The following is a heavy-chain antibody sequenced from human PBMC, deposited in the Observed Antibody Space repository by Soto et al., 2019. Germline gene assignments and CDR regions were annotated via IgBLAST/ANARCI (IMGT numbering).Heavy chain of an antibody. Sequence: SVKVSCKASGGAFSSYSISWVLQAPGQGLEWMGGIIPIFGTANYAQKFQGRVTITADESTSTAYMELSSLRSEDTAVYYCARVCHDYGDYVDNYYYYGMDVWGQGTTVTV. D-gene: IGHD4-17*01. CDR1: GGAFSSYS. CDR2: IIPIFGTA. CDR3: ARVCHDYGDYVDNYYYYGMDV. V-gene: IGHV1-69*13. J-gene: IGHJ6*02.